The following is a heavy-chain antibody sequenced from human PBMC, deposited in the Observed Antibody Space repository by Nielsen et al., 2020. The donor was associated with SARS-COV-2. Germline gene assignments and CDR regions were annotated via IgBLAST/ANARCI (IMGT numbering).Heavy chain of an antibody. CDR2: IYYSGST. J-gene: IGHJ5*02. CDR3: ALHKAAAPFPGWFDP. D-gene: IGHD6-13*01. Sequence: SETLSLTCTVSGGSISSSSYYWGWIRQPPGKGLEWIGSIYYSGSTYYNPSLKSRVTISVDTSKNQFSLKLSSVTAADTAVYYCALHKAAAPFPGWFDPWGQGTLVTVSS. CDR1: GGSISSSSYY. V-gene: IGHV4-39*01.